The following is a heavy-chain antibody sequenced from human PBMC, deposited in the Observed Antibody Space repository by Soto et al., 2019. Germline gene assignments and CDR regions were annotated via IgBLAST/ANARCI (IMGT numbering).Heavy chain of an antibody. Sequence: QVQLVESGGGVVQPGRSLRLSCAASGFTFRDYAMHWVRQAPGKGLEWVTLISSDATNKYLADSVKGRFIISRDNSKNTLYLQMNSLRVEDTGLYYCARQGMAARKYSSTDLDVWGHGTTVIV. D-gene: IGHD6-6*01. V-gene: IGHV3-30-3*01. J-gene: IGHJ6*02. CDR1: GFTFRDYA. CDR3: ARQGMAARKYSSTDLDV. CDR2: ISSDATNK.